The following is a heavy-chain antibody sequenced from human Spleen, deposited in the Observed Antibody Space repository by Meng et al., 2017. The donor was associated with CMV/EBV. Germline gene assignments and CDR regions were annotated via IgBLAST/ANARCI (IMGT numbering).Heavy chain of an antibody. CDR2: IFPRDSDT. CDR1: GYSFTSYW. CDR3: ARGIDFWNAYNPHYFDY. Sequence: GESLKISCKASGYSFTSYWIGWVRQMPGKGLEWMGIIFPRDSDTRYSPSFQGQVTISADKSISTAYLQWGSLKASDTAMYYCARGIDFWNAYNPHYFDYWGHGTLVTVSS. J-gene: IGHJ4*01. V-gene: IGHV5-51*01. D-gene: IGHD3-3*01.